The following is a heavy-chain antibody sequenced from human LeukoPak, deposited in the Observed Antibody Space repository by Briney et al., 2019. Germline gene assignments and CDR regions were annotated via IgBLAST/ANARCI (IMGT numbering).Heavy chain of an antibody. J-gene: IGHJ4*02. CDR3: ARAKGVSGWYF. D-gene: IGHD6-19*01. CDR2: ISSSGSTI. V-gene: IGHV3-48*03. CDR1: GFTFSSYE. Sequence: GGSLRLTCAASGFTFSSYEMNWVRQAPGKGLEWLSYISSSGSTIYYADSVKGRFIISRDNAKNSLYLQMNSLRAEDTAVYYCARAKGVSGWYFGGQGTLVTVSS.